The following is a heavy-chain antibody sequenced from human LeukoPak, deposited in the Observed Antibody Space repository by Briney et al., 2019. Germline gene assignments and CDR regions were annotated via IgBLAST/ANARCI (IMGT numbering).Heavy chain of an antibody. J-gene: IGHJ4*02. CDR1: GGSISSSSYY. CDR2: IYYSGST. V-gene: IGHV4-39*07. Sequence: PSETLSLTCTVSGGSISSSSYYWGWIRQPPGKGLEWIGSIYYSGSTYYNPSLKSRVTISVDTSKNQFSLKLSSVTAADTAVYYCAREAAVDTAMVKDYWGQGTLVTVSS. D-gene: IGHD5-18*01. CDR3: AREAAVDTAMVKDY.